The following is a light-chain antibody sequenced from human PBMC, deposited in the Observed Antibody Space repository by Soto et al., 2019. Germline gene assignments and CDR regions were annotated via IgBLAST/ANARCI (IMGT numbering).Light chain of an antibody. CDR2: DVS. V-gene: IGLV2-11*01. CDR1: SSDVGNYNY. Sequence: QSALTQPRSVSGSPGQSVTISCTGTSSDVGNYNYVSWYQQYPRKAPKLIISDVSKRPSRVPDRFSGSKSGNTASLTISGLQAEDEAVYYCCSYAGTYTLVFGGGTTLTVL. CDR3: CSYAGTYTLV. J-gene: IGLJ2*01.